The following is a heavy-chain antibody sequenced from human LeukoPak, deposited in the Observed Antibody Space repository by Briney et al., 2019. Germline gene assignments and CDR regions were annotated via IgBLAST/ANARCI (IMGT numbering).Heavy chain of an antibody. CDR1: GGSISNYY. D-gene: IGHD5-24*01. CDR3: ARGDGYRDWYFDL. Sequence: SETLSLTCTVSGGSISNYYWSWIRQPPGKGLEWVGYIYYSGSTNYNPSLKSRVTISVDTSKNQFSLKLSSVTAADTAVYYCARGDGYRDWYFDLWGRGTLVTVSS. V-gene: IGHV4-59*01. CDR2: IYYSGST. J-gene: IGHJ2*01.